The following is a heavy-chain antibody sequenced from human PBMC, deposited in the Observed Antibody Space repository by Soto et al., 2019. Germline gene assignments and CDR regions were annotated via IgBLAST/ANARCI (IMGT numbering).Heavy chain of an antibody. CDR3: AKVIVGATSGHAFDI. Sequence: LRLSCAASGFTFDDYAMHWVRQAPGKGLEWVSGISWNSGSIGYADSVKGRFTISRDNAKNSLYLQMNSLRAEDTALYYCAKVIVGATSGHAFDIWGQGTMVTVSS. CDR2: ISWNSGSI. J-gene: IGHJ3*02. D-gene: IGHD1-26*01. CDR1: GFTFDDYA. V-gene: IGHV3-9*01.